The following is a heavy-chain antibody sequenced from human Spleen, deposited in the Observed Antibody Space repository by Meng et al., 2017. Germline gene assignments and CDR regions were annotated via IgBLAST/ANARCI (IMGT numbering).Heavy chain of an antibody. J-gene: IGHJ4*02. CDR2: IYYSGST. CDR3: ARDGVSAFDY. D-gene: IGHD5/OR15-5a*01. V-gene: IGHV4-39*07. CDR1: GGSISRGSYY. Sequence: PQLEAGGPGLENPSAPLSLTCTVGGGSISRGSYYWGWIRQPPGKGLELLGSIYYSGSTYYNPSIKSRVTISVETSKNQFSLKLSSVTAADTAVYYCARDGVSAFDYWGQGTLVTVSS.